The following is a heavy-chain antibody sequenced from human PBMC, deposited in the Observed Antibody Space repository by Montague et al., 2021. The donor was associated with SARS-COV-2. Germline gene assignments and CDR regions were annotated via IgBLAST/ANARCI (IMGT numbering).Heavy chain of an antibody. Sequence: SETLSLTCTVSGGSISSYYWCWIRQPAGKGLEWIGRIYTSGSTNSNPSLKSQVPMSVAASKNQFSLKLSSVTVTDTAVYYCACGQVPGLVEYYYYGMDVWGQGTTVTVSS. CDR1: GGSISSYY. CDR3: ACGQVPGLVEYYYYGMDV. J-gene: IGHJ6*02. V-gene: IGHV4-4*07. D-gene: IGHD2-2*01. CDR2: IYTSGST.